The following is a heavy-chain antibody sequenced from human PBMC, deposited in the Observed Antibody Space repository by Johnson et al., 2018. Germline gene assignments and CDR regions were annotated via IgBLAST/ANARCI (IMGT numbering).Heavy chain of an antibody. Sequence: QVQLQESGPGLVKXSETLSLTCAVSGGSISISSYYWGWIRKPPGKGLEWIGSVYHSGTTYYNPSLKSRVTISVETSKNRFSLRVNSVTAADTAVYYCTGHHLVQSRSTLADFDYWGQGILVSVSS. CDR1: GGSISISSYY. J-gene: IGHJ4*02. CDR2: VYHSGTT. D-gene: IGHD2-2*01. V-gene: IGHV4-39*01. CDR3: TGHHLVQSRSTLADFDY.